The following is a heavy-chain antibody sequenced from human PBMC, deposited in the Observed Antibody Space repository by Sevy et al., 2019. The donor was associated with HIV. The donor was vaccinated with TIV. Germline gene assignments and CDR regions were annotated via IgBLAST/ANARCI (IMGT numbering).Heavy chain of an antibody. CDR3: AREKVPVASGRMSYYYYYGLDV. V-gene: IGHV3-30*03. CDR2: ISYDGKRT. CDR1: EFRFSDFA. D-gene: IGHD6-19*01. Sequence: GGSLRLSCTASEFRFSDFAMHWVRQAPGKGLEWVAFISYDGKRTKYADSVKGRFTVSRDNSDKKFYVQMNSLRVEDAAIYYCAREKVPVASGRMSYYYYYGLDVWGLGTTVTVSS. J-gene: IGHJ6*02.